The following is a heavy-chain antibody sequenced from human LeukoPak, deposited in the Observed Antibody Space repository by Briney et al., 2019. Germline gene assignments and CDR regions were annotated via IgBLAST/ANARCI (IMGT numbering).Heavy chain of an antibody. D-gene: IGHD6-13*01. J-gene: IGHJ6*03. CDR3: ARESGGHSSSWYLRNYHYYYYMDV. CDR1: GYTFTGYY. CDR2: INPNSGGT. V-gene: IGHV1-2*02. Sequence: ASVKVSCKASGYTFTGYYMHWVRQAPGQGLEWMGWINPNSGGTNYAQKFQGRVTMTRDTSISTAYMELSRLRSDDTAVYYCARESGGHSSSWYLRNYHYYYYMDVWGKGTTVTVSS.